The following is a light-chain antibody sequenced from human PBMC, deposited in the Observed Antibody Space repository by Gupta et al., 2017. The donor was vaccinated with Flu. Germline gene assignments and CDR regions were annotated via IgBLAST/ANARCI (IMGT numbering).Light chain of an antibody. CDR3: QQYNNWLT. CDR1: QSVSSN. CDR2: GAS. V-gene: IGKV3D-15*01. J-gene: IGKJ4*01. Sequence: PGERATLSCRAGQSVSSNLAWYQQKPGQAPRLLIYGASTRATGIPARFSGSGSGTEFTLTISSLQSEDFAVYYCQQYNNWLTFGGGTKVEIK.